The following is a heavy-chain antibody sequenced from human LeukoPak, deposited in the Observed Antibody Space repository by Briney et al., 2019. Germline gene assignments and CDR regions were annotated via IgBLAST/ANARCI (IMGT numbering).Heavy chain of an antibody. D-gene: IGHD1-26*01. CDR1: GYTFTSYG. CDR2: ISAYNGNT. V-gene: IGHV1-18*01. CDR3: ARAPQYSGTYYIGKYYYMDI. Sequence: ASVKVSCKASGYTFTSYGISWVRQAPGQGLEWMGWISAYNGNTNYAQKLQGRVTLTTDTSTSTAYMELRSLRSDDTAVYYCARAPQYSGTYYIGKYYYMDIWGKGTTVTASS. J-gene: IGHJ6*03.